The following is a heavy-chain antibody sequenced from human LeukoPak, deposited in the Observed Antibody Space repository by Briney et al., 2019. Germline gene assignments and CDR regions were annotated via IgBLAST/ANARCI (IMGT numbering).Heavy chain of an antibody. CDR3: AKEEAGAAAGLFDS. CDR1: GGSISSYY. J-gene: IGHJ4*02. V-gene: IGHV4-4*07. Sequence: SETLSLTCTVSGGSISSYYWSWIRQPPGEGLEWIGRIYTTGSTNHNPSLKSRVTMSVDTSKNQFSLRLISVTAADTALYYCAKEEAGAAAGLFDSWGQGILVTVSS. CDR2: IYTTGST. D-gene: IGHD6-13*01.